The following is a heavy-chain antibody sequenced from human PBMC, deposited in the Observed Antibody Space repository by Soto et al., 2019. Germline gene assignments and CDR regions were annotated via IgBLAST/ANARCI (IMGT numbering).Heavy chain of an antibody. D-gene: IGHD3-22*01. CDR2: ISGSGGST. CDR1: GFTFSSYA. CDR3: AKAEFWQVVVITTDFDY. Sequence: GGSLRLSCAASGFTFSSYAMSWVRQAPGKGLEWVSAISGSGGSTYYADSVKGRFTISRDNSKNTLYLQMNSLRAEDTAVYYCAKAEFWQVVVITTDFDYWGQGTLVTVSS. V-gene: IGHV3-23*01. J-gene: IGHJ4*02.